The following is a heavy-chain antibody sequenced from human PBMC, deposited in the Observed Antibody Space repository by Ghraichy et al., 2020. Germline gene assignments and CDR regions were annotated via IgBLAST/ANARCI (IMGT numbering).Heavy chain of an antibody. D-gene: IGHD1-14*01. CDR2: IYYSGST. J-gene: IGHJ3*02. V-gene: IGHV4-59*01. CDR3: ARETGSHDAFDI. CDR1: GGSISSYY. Sequence: SETLSLTCTVSGGSISSYYWSWIRQPPGKGLEWIGYIYYSGSTNYNPSLKSRVTISVDTSKNQFSLKLSSVTAADTAVDYCARETGSHDAFDIWGQGTMVTVSS.